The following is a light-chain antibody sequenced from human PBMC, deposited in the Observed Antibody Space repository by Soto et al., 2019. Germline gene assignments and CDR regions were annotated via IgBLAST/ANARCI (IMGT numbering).Light chain of an antibody. CDR1: QSVGSSY. CDR3: HQRNK. CDR2: GAS. Sequence: IVLTQSAFTRSLYHGERASLSRRASQSVGSSYLAWYQQKPGQAPRLLIYGASSRATGIPDRFSGSGSATDFTLTISRLEPEDFAVYFCHQRNKFGQGTRLEIK. V-gene: IGKV3D-20*02. J-gene: IGKJ5*01.